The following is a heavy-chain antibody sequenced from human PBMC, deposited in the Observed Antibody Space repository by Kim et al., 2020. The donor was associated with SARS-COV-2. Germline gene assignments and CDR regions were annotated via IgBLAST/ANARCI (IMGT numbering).Heavy chain of an antibody. V-gene: IGHV3-33*01. CDR1: GFTFSSYG. D-gene: IGHD2-15*01. J-gene: IGHJ3*02. CDR3: AREGYCSGGSCPGAFDI. Sequence: GGSLRLSCAASGFTFSSYGMHWVRQAPGKGLEWVAVIWYDGSNKYYADSVKGRFTISRDNSKNTLYLQMNSLRAEDTAVYYCAREGYCSGGSCPGAFDIWGQGTMVTVSS. CDR2: IWYDGSNK.